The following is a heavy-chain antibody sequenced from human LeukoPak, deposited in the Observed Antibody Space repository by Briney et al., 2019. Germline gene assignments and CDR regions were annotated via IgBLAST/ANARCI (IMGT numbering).Heavy chain of an antibody. V-gene: IGHV3-23*01. Sequence: GGSLRLSCTASGFTFNNFAMSWVRQAPGKGLEWVSGISGSAVSTFYADSVKGRFTISRDNSKTTLYLHMDSLRVEDTAVYYCAKDQTVAVAGPFDNWGQGILVTVSS. J-gene: IGHJ4*02. D-gene: IGHD6-19*01. CDR1: GFTFNNFA. CDR3: AKDQTVAVAGPFDN. CDR2: ISGSAVST.